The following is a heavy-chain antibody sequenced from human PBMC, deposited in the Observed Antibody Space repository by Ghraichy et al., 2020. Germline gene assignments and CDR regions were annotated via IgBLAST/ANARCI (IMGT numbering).Heavy chain of an antibody. Sequence: SETLSLTCTVSGGSISSYYWSWIRQPPGKGLEWIGYIYYSGSTNYNPSLKSRVTISVDTSKNQFSLKLSSVTAADTAVYYCARLRQYSSPMDVWGKGTTVTVSS. D-gene: IGHD6-19*01. J-gene: IGHJ6*03. V-gene: IGHV4-59*01. CDR3: ARLRQYSSPMDV. CDR1: GGSISSYY. CDR2: IYYSGST.